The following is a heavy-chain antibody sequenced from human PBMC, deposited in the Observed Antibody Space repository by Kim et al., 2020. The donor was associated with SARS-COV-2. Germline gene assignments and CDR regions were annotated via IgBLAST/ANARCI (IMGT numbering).Heavy chain of an antibody. J-gene: IGHJ5*02. D-gene: IGHD3-9*01. CDR3: AKAERATSQAEITILGGTGWFDP. Sequence: GGSLRLSCAASGFTFDDYAMHWVRQAPGKGLEWVSGISWNSGSICYADSVKGRFTISRDNAKNSLYLQMNSLRAEDTALYYCAKAERATSQAEITILGGTGWFDPWGQGTLVTVSS. V-gene: IGHV3-9*01. CDR2: ISWNSGSI. CDR1: GFTFDDYA.